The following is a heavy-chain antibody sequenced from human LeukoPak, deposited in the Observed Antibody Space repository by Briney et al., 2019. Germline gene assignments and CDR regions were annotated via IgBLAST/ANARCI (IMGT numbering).Heavy chain of an antibody. V-gene: IGHV3-23*01. J-gene: IGHJ4*02. D-gene: IGHD2-2*01. CDR3: AKEDTSPYYFDY. CDR1: GFTFNNYA. Sequence: GGSLRLSCAASGFTFNNYAMSWVRQAPGKGLEWVSAISGRGGSTFYADSVKGRFTISRDNSKNTLYLQMNSLRAEDTAVYYCAKEDTSPYYFDYWGQGTLVTVSS. CDR2: ISGRGGST.